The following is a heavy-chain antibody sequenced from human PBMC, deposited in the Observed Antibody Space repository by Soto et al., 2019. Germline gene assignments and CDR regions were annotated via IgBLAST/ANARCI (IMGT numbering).Heavy chain of an antibody. CDR3: ARGVTAGVDY. D-gene: IGHD3-10*01. Sequence: QVQLVQSGAEVREPGASVKVSCKASGYSFTSLDINWVRQTTGQGLEWMGWMQPSSGRTGYAQKFQGRVTMTRDTSINTAYMELSSRTSDDTDFYYCARGVTAGVDYCGQGTLVTVSS. CDR1: GYSFTSLD. CDR2: MQPSSGRT. J-gene: IGHJ4*02. V-gene: IGHV1-8*01.